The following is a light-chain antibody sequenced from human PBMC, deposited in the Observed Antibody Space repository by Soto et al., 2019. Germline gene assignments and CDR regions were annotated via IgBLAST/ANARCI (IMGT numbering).Light chain of an antibody. CDR2: GAS. CDR3: QQRSNWIT. J-gene: IGKJ5*01. CDR1: QSINSD. Sequence: EIVMTQSPATLSVSPGETTRLSCRASQSINSDVAWYQQKVGQTPRLLIHGASTRATGIAARFSGSGSGTDFTLTISSLEPEDFAVYYCQQRSNWITFGQGTRL. V-gene: IGKV3-11*01.